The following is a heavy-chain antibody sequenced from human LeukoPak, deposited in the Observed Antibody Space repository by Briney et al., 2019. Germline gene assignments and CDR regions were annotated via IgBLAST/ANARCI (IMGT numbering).Heavy chain of an antibody. D-gene: IGHD6-19*01. CDR3: SRLAVAGRTDYYYYMDV. CDR1: GDSISSTSYY. Sequence: SETLSLTCTISGDSISSTSYYWGWIRQPPGKGLEWIGDIYYSGSTYYNPSLQSRVTISVDTSKNQFSLKLSSVTAADTAVYYCSRLAVAGRTDYYYYMDVWGKGTTVTVSS. J-gene: IGHJ6*03. CDR2: IYYSGST. V-gene: IGHV4-39*01.